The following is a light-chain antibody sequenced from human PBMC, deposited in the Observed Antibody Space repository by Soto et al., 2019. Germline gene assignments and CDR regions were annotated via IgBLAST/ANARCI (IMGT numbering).Light chain of an antibody. CDR1: QSISNW. V-gene: IGKV1-5*03. CDR3: QQYNSYWT. J-gene: IGKJ1*01. Sequence: DIQMTQSPSTLSASVGDRVTIICRASQSISNWLAWYQQKPGKAPKLLIYKASSLESGVPSRFSGSGSGTEFTLTISSLQPDDFATYYCQQYNSYWTFGQGTKVEIK. CDR2: KAS.